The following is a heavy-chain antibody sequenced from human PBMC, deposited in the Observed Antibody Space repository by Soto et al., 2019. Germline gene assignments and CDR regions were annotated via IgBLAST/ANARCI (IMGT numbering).Heavy chain of an antibody. CDR2: IYHSGST. Sequence: QVQLQESGPGLVKPSGTLSLTCAVSGGSISSSNWWTWVRQPPGKGLEWIGEIYHSGSTNYNPSLTSRVTMSVDKSKNQFSLRLSSVIAADTAVYYCARLMHSSGADYWGQGTLVTVSS. CDR3: ARLMHSSGADY. V-gene: IGHV4-4*02. J-gene: IGHJ4*02. CDR1: GGSISSSNW. D-gene: IGHD6-19*01.